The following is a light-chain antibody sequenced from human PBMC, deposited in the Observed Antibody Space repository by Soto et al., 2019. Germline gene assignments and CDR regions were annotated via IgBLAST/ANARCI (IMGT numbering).Light chain of an antibody. CDR1: QDISNY. J-gene: IGKJ3*01. V-gene: IGKV1-33*01. CDR2: DAS. CDR3: QQYYNLP. Sequence: DIQMTQSPSSLSASVGDRVTITCQASQDISNYLNWYQQKPGKAPKLLIYDASKLETGVPSRFSGSGSGTDFTFTISSLQPEDMATYYCQQYYNLPFGHGTKGDIK.